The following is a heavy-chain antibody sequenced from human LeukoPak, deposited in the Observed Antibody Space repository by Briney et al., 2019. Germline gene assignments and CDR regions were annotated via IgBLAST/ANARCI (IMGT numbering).Heavy chain of an antibody. CDR2: INHSGST. V-gene: IGHV4-34*01. D-gene: IGHD5-18*01. CDR3: ARHERDTAMVRY. CDR1: GGSFSGYY. J-gene: IGHJ4*02. Sequence: SETLSLTCAVYGGSFSGYYWSWIRQPPGKGLEWIGEINHSGSTNYNPSLKSRVTISVDTSKNQFSLKLSSVTAADTAVYYWARHERDTAMVRYWGQGTLVTVSP.